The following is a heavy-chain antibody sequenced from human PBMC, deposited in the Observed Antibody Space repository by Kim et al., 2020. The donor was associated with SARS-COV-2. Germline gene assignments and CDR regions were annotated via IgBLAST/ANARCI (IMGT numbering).Heavy chain of an antibody. CDR1: GFTFSDYY. CDR2: ISSSSSYT. V-gene: IGHV3-11*05. Sequence: GGSLRLSCAASGFTFSDYYMSWIRQAPGKGLEWVSYISSSSSYTNYADSVKGRFTISRDNAKNSLYLQMNSLRAEDTAVYYCASDHSTYYYDSSGYYRAPTPEYYYYGMDVWGQGTTVTVSS. J-gene: IGHJ6*02. D-gene: IGHD3-22*01. CDR3: ASDHSTYYYDSSGYYRAPTPEYYYYGMDV.